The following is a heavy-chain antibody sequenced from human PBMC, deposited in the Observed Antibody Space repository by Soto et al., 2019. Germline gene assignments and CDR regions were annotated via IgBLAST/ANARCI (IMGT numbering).Heavy chain of an antibody. CDR2: INHSGST. J-gene: IGHJ4*02. CDR1: GGSFSGYY. CDR3: XXXXXXXSVVVPAAMGHYYFDY. V-gene: IGHV4-34*01. Sequence: PSETLSLTCAVYGGSFSGYYWSWIRQPPGKGLERIGEINHSGSTNYNPXXKSRVXXXVXTSKNQFSLKLSSVTAADTAVYYCXXXXXXXSVVVPAAMGHYYFDYWGQGTLVTVSS. D-gene: IGHD2-2*01.